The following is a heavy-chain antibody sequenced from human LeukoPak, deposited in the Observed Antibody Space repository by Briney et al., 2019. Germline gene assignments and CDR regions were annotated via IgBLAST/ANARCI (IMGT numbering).Heavy chain of an antibody. D-gene: IGHD3-9*01. J-gene: IGHJ4*02. Sequence: PETLSLTWSVSGGSMNSYYWSWIRQSPGKGLEWIGYVYYSGRTNYNPSLKSRVTISVDTSKNQFSLKLSSVTAADTAVYYCARHVWLQPFDYWGQGTLVTVSS. CDR2: VYYSGRT. CDR3: ARHVWLQPFDY. V-gene: IGHV4-59*08. CDR1: GGSMNSYY.